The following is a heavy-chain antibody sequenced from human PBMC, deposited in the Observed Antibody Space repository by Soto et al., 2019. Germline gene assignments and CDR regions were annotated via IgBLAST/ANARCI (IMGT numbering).Heavy chain of an antibody. V-gene: IGHV3-33*07. D-gene: IGHD4-17*01. CDR2: IWYGGTNK. CDR3: ARDRVTVTTDYYCGMDV. Sequence: PGGSLRLSCAASGFTFSTYGMYWVRQAPGKGLEWVAVIWYGGTNKWYGDSVKGRFTISRDDSKNTLYLQMNSLRAEDTAVYYCARDRVTVTTDYYCGMDVWGQGTTVTVSS. J-gene: IGHJ6*02. CDR1: GFTFSTYG.